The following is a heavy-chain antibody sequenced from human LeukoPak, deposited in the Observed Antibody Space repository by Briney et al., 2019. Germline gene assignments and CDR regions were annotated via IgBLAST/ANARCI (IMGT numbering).Heavy chain of an antibody. D-gene: IGHD6-19*01. V-gene: IGHV3-53*01. J-gene: IGHJ5*02. CDR3: ARIVVNSIAVAHWFDP. CDR1: GFTVSSNY. Sequence: GGSLTLSCAASGFTVSSNYMSWVRQAPGKGLEWISVIYSGGSTYYTDSVKGRFTISRDNSKNPLYLQMNSLRAGDTAVYYCARIVVNSIAVAHWFDPGGQGTLVSVSS. CDR2: IYSGGST.